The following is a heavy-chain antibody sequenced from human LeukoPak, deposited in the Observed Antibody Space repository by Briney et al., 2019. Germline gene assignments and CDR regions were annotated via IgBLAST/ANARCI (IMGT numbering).Heavy chain of an antibody. CDR1: GFTFSDYS. Sequence: PGGSLRLSCAASGFTFSDYSLNWVRQAPGKGREWVSCISGDSRYIYYADSVKGRSTISRDNAQNSLYLHMNSLRAEDTAVYYCARGPFSSSWSDFDYWGQGTLVTVSS. CDR3: ARGPFSSSWSDFDY. D-gene: IGHD6-13*01. V-gene: IGHV3-21*06. J-gene: IGHJ4*02. CDR2: ISGDSRYI.